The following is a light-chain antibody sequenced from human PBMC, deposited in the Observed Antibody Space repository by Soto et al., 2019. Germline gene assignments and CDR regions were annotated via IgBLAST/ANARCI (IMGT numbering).Light chain of an antibody. CDR1: SGDVGTYNY. CDR2: DVS. V-gene: IGLV2-14*01. Sequence: QSALTQPASVSGSPGQSITISCTGTSGDVGTYNYVSWYLQHPGKAPKLMIYDVSNRPSGVSNRLSGSKSGNTSSLTISWLQAEDEADYYCSSYSXXXXXYVFGXGT. CDR3: SSYSXXXXXYV. J-gene: IGLJ1*01.